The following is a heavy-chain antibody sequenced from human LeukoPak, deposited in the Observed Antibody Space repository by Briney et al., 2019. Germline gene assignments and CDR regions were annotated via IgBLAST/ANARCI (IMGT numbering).Heavy chain of an antibody. CDR2: ISGSGGST. J-gene: IGHJ4*02. D-gene: IGHD3-10*01. Sequence: GGSLRLSCAASGFTFSSYGMSWVRQAPGKGLEWVSAISGSGGSTYYADSVKGRFTISRDNSKNTLYLQMNSLRAEDTAVYYCAKGSELYYYGSGSPYWGQGTLVTVSS. CDR1: GFTFSSYG. CDR3: AKGSELYYYGSGSPY. V-gene: IGHV3-23*01.